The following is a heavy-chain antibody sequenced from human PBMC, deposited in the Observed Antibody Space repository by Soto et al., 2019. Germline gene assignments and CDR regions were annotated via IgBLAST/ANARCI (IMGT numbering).Heavy chain of an antibody. J-gene: IGHJ4*02. V-gene: IGHV1-2*02. Sequence: QVQLVQSGAEVKKPGASVKVSCKASRYTFTDYYMHWVRQSPGQGLAWMGWIHPNSGVTKFPQKFQGSVIMTRDTSISTVYMELSRLTSDDTAVYYCARAGLTTLELATTYWGQGTLVTVSS. D-gene: IGHD5-12*01. CDR3: ARAGLTTLELATTY. CDR1: RYTFTDYY. CDR2: IHPNSGVT.